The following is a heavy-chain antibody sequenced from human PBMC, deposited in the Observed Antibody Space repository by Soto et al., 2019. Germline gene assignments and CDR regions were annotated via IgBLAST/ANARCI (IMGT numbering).Heavy chain of an antibody. D-gene: IGHD2-2*01. CDR1: GYTLTELS. V-gene: IGHV1-24*01. CDR2: FDPEDGET. CDR3: ATLIGYCSSTSCLNWFDP. J-gene: IGHJ5*02. Sequence: ASVKVSCKVSGYTLTELSMHWVRQAPGKGLEWMGGFDPEDGETIYAQKFQGRVTMTEDTSTDTAYMELSSLRSEDTAVYYCATLIGYCSSTSCLNWFDPWGRGTLVTVSS.